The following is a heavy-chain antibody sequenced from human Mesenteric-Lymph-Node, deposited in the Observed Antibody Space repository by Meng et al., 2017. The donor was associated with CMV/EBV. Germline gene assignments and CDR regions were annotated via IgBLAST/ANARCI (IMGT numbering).Heavy chain of an antibody. V-gene: IGHV4-39*07. CDR1: GGSISSSSYY. J-gene: IGHJ4*02. Sequence: SETLSLTCTVSGGSISSSSYYWGWIRQPPGKGLEWIGTIYYNGDTYSNPSLKSRVTISVDTSKNQFSLNLNFVTAADTAVYFCARGDYDFDRFFDYWGQGTLVTVSS. CDR2: IYYNGDT. CDR3: ARGDYDFDRFFDY. D-gene: IGHD3-3*01.